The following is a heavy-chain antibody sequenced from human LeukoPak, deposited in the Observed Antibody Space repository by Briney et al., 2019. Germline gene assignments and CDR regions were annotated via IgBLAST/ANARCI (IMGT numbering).Heavy chain of an antibody. CDR3: AGDLLIVVVPAAMATSNYGMDV. Sequence: ASVKVSCKASGYTFTSYGISWVRQAPGQGLEWMGWISAYNGNTNYAQKLQGRVTMTTDTPTSTAYMELRSLRSDDTAVYYCAGDLLIVVVPAAMATSNYGMDVWGQGTTVTVSS. J-gene: IGHJ6*02. D-gene: IGHD2-2*01. V-gene: IGHV1-18*01. CDR2: ISAYNGNT. CDR1: GYTFTSYG.